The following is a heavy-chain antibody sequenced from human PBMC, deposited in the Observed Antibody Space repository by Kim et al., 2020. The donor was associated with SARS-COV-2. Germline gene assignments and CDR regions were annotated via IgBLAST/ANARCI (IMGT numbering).Heavy chain of an antibody. CDR1: GGSFSGYY. CDR2: INHSGST. J-gene: IGHJ6*01. V-gene: IGHV4-34*01. D-gene: IGHD4-17*01. Sequence: SETLSLTCAVYGGSFSGYYWSWIRQPPGKGLEWIGEINHSGSTNYNPSLKSRVTISVDTSKNQFSLKLSSVTAADTAVYYCARVMSYGVNYYYYGMDVWG. CDR3: ARVMSYGVNYYYYGMDV.